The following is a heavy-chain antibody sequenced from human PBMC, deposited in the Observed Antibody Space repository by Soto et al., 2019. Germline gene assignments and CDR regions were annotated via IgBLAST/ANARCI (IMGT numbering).Heavy chain of an antibody. D-gene: IGHD6-19*01. J-gene: IGHJ3*02. CDR2: IYYSGST. CDR3: ARQYLGIAVAGTKEGAFDI. V-gene: IGHV4-39*01. Sequence: QLQLQESGPGLVKPSETLSLTCTVSGGSISSSSYYWGWIRQPPGKGLEWIGSIYYSGSTYYNPSLKSRVTISVDTSKNQFSLRLSSVTAADTAVYYCARQYLGIAVAGTKEGAFDIWGQGTMVTVSS. CDR1: GGSISSSSYY.